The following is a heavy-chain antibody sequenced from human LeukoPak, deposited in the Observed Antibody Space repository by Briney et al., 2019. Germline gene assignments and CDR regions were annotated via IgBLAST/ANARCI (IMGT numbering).Heavy chain of an antibody. J-gene: IGHJ6*03. CDR2: ISGSGGST. CDR3: AKKGAVGGSGSYFNYYYMDV. D-gene: IGHD3-10*01. Sequence: GGSLRLSCAASGFTFSSYGMSWVRQAPGKGLEWVSAISGSGGSTYYADSVKGRFTISRDNSKNTLYLQMNSLRAEDTAVYYCAKKGAVGGSGSYFNYYYMDVWGKGTTVTVSS. V-gene: IGHV3-23*01. CDR1: GFTFSSYG.